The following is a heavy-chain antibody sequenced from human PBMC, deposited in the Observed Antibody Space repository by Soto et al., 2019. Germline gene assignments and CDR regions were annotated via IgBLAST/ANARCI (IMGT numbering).Heavy chain of an antibody. CDR2: ISYDGSNK. CDR1: GFTFSSYA. J-gene: IGHJ4*02. CDR3: ARDRWMVTGYFDY. Sequence: GGSLRLSCAASGFTFSSYAMHWVRQAPGKGLEWVAVISYDGSNKYYADSVKGRFTISRDNSKNTLYLQMNSLRAEDTAVYYCARDRWMVTGYFDYWGQGTLVTVSS. V-gene: IGHV3-30-3*01. D-gene: IGHD6-19*01.